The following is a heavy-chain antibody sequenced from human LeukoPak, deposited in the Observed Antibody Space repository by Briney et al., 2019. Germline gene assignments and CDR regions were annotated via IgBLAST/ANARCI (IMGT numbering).Heavy chain of an antibody. D-gene: IGHD1-1*01. CDR3: ARDKVQIGGPHMDV. CDR2: IFYSGNT. Sequence: SETLSLTCTVSGGSINSSSYYWGWIRQPPGKGLEWIGSIFYSGNTYDNPSLKSRVTISVDTSKNQFSLKLNSVTAADTAVYYCARDKVQIGGPHMDVWGKGTTVTISS. J-gene: IGHJ6*03. V-gene: IGHV4-39*02. CDR1: GGSINSSSYY.